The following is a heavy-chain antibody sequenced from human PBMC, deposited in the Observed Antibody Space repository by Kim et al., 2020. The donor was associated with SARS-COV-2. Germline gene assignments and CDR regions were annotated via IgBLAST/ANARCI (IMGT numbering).Heavy chain of an antibody. Sequence: GGSLRLSCAASGFTFSDYYMSWIRQAPGKGLEWVSYISSSSSYTNYADSVKGRFTISRDNAKNSLYLQMNSLRAEDTAVYYCAREGRGSSSPTRATDYWGQGTLVTVSS. CDR1: GFTFSDYY. CDR3: AREGRGSSSPTRATDY. D-gene: IGHD6-6*01. J-gene: IGHJ4*02. CDR2: ISSSSSYT. V-gene: IGHV3-11*06.